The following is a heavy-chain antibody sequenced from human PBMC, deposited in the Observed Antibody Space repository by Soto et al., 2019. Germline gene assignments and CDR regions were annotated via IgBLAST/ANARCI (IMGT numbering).Heavy chain of an antibody. V-gene: IGHV4-34*01. D-gene: IGHD3-3*01. CDR3: ARGPLLWSGYYGGENYFDY. CDR2: INHSGST. J-gene: IGHJ4*02. CDR1: GGSFSGYY. Sequence: SETLSLICAVYGGSFSGYYWSWIRQPPGKGLEWIGEINHSGSTNYNPSLKSRVTISVDTSKNQFSLKLSSVTAADTAVYYCARGPLLWSGYYGGENYFDYWGQGTLVTVS.